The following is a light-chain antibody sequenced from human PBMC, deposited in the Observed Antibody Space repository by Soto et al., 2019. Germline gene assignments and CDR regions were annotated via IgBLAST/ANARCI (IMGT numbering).Light chain of an antibody. V-gene: IGKV1-27*01. CDR1: QGIAPY. CDR2: ATS. CDR3: QKYNSAPFT. Sequence: DVQMTQSPSSLSAFVGDRVTITCRASQGIAPYLAWFQQKPGKVPNLLIYATSTLHSGVPSRFSGSGSGTDFTLTINRLQPEDVGTYYCQKYNSAPFTFGGGTKVEIK. J-gene: IGKJ4*01.